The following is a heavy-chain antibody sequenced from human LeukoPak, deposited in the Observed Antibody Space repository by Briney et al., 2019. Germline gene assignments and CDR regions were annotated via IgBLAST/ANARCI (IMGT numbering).Heavy chain of an antibody. V-gene: IGHV4-31*03. J-gene: IGHJ4*02. CDR1: GGSISSGGYY. CDR2: IYYSGST. Sequence: PSETLSLTCTVSGGSISSGGYYWSWIRQHPGKGLEWIGYIYYSGSTYYNPSLKSRVTISVDTSKNQFSLKLSSVTAADTAVYYCVTYGGISSSWYFDYWGQGTLVTVSS. CDR3: VTYGGISSSWYFDY. D-gene: IGHD6-13*01.